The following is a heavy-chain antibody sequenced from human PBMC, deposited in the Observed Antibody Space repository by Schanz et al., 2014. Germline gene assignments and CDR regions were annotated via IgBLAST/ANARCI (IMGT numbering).Heavy chain of an antibody. Sequence: DVHLLESGGGLVQPGGSLKLSCAASGLIFSNYVMSWVRQAPGKGLEWISYIGSSSSRIDHADSVKGRFTISRDNAKNSLYLQMNSLRAEDTAVYFCVSQTGSPNYWGQGTLVTVSS. V-gene: IGHV3-48*01. CDR1: GLIFSNYV. J-gene: IGHJ4*02. D-gene: IGHD6-13*01. CDR2: IGSSSSRI. CDR3: VSQTGSPNY.